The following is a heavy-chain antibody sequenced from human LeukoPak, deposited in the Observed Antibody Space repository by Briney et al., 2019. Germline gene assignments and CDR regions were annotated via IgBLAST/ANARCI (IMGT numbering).Heavy chain of an antibody. D-gene: IGHD3-9*01. CDR1: GGTFSSYA. V-gene: IGHV1-18*01. J-gene: IGHJ4*02. CDR3: ARGTYYDILTGYIGYYFDY. CDR2: ISAYNGNT. Sequence: ASVKVSCKASGGTFSSYAISWVRQAPGQGLEWMGWISAYNGNTNYAQKLQGRVTMTTDTSTSTAYMELRSLRSDDTAVYYCARGTYYDILTGYIGYYFDYWGQGTLVTVSS.